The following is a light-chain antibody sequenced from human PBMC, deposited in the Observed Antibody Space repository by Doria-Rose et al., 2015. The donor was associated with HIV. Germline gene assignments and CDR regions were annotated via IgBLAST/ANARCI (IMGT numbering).Light chain of an antibody. J-gene: IGKJ3*01. CDR1: QSLLYTSKNY. CDR2: WAS. Sequence: VLTQSPESLGMSLGERATLNCKSNQSLLYTSKNYLAWYQQKPGQPPKLLIYWASTRQSGVPARFSGSGSGTDFTLTISSLEAEDVAVYYCHQYYDTPSFGPGTTVDIK. CDR3: HQYYDTPS. V-gene: IGKV4-1*01.